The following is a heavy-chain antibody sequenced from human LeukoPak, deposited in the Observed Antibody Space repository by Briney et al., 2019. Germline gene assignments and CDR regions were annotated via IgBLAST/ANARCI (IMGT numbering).Heavy chain of an antibody. CDR2: IYTGGNT. Sequence: GGSLRLSCAASGFTVDSNYLSWVRQAPGKGLEWVSTIYTGGNTYYAASVKGRFTISRDFSKNTVSLHMNSLRAEDTAMYYCARGDDSGYYDYFDYWGQGTLVTVSS. D-gene: IGHD3-22*01. V-gene: IGHV3-53*01. J-gene: IGHJ4*02. CDR3: ARGDDSGYYDYFDY. CDR1: GFTVDSNY.